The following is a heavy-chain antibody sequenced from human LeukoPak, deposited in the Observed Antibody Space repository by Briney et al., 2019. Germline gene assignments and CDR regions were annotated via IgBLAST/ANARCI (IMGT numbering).Heavy chain of an antibody. V-gene: IGHV3-43D*03. Sequence: GGSLRLSCAASGFTLDDYGMHWVRQAPGKGLEWVSVISWDGITYYADSVKGRFTISRDNSKNSLYLQMNSLRDDDTAFYYCAKDYAGNFGEYFQYWGQGTLVTVSS. CDR2: ISWDGIT. CDR3: AKDYAGNFGEYFQY. D-gene: IGHD2-2*01. J-gene: IGHJ1*01. CDR1: GFTLDDYG.